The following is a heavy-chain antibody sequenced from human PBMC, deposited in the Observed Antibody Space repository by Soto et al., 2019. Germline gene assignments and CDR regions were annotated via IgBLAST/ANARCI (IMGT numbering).Heavy chain of an antibody. CDR2: IFHGGNT. Sequence: SETLSLTSAVSGVFISIGNYWGWIRKPPGKGLEWIGSIFHGGNTYYNPSLKSRVTISVDMSKNQFSLKLNSVTAADTAVYYCARARWYDGFDVWGQGTVVTVSS. CDR1: GVFISIGNY. D-gene: IGHD2-15*01. J-gene: IGHJ3*01. CDR3: ARARWYDGFDV. V-gene: IGHV4-38-2*01.